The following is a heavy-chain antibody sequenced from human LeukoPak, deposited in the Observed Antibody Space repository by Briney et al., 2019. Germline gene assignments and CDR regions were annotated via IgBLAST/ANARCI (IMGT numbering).Heavy chain of an antibody. J-gene: IGHJ4*02. CDR2: IYYSGST. CDR1: GGSISSSSYY. CDR3: ARVVVPAAISGVFDY. D-gene: IGHD2-2*01. V-gene: IGHV4-39*01. Sequence: SETLSLTCTVSGGSISSSSYYWGWIRQPPGKGLEWIGSIYYSGSTYYNPSLKSRVTISVDTSKNQFSLKLSSVTAADTAVYYCARVVVPAAISGVFDYWGQGTLVTVSS.